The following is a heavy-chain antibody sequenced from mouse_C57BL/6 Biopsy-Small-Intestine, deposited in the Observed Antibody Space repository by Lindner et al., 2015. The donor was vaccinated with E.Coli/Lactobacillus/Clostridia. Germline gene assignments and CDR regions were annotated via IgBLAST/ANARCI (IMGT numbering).Heavy chain of an antibody. J-gene: IGHJ3*01. V-gene: IGHV1-81*01. Sequence: LQESGAELARPGASVKLSCKASGYTFTSYGISWVKLRTGQGLEWIGEIYPRSGNTYYKEKFKDKATLTADKSSSTAYMQLSSLTSEDSAVYFCARSDSYDYDVGFAYWGQGTLVTVSA. CDR2: IYPRSGNT. CDR3: ARSDSYDYDVGFAY. D-gene: IGHD2-4*01. CDR1: GYTFTSYG.